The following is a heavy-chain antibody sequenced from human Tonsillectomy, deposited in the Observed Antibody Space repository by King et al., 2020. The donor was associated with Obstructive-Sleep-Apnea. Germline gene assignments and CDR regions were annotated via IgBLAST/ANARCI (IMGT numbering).Heavy chain of an antibody. CDR1: GFTFSSYS. J-gene: IGHJ6*02. D-gene: IGHD3-10*01. CDR3: ARCGILLWLGGWDV. CDR2: ISSSSSTI. V-gene: IGHV3-48*01. Sequence: VQLVESGGGLVQPGGSLRLSCAASGFTFSSYSMNWVRQAPGKGLEWVSYISSSSSTIYYADSVKGRFTISRDNAKNSLYLQMNSLRAEDTAVYYCARCGILLWLGGWDVWCQGTTVTVSS.